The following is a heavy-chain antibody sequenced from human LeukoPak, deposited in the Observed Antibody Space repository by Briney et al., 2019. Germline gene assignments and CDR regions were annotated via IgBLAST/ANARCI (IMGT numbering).Heavy chain of an antibody. V-gene: IGHV3-33*01. CDR3: VRGWGSNVYASAFDV. J-gene: IGHJ3*01. D-gene: IGHD3-16*01. Sequence: GRSLRLSCAASVFTFSTYCMQWVRQALGKGLEWVTVIWHDGSHKDYADSVKGRFTISRDNSKNTLYLQMNDLRAEDTAVYFCVRGWGSNVYASAFDVWGQGTMVTVSS. CDR1: VFTFSTYC. CDR2: IWHDGSHK.